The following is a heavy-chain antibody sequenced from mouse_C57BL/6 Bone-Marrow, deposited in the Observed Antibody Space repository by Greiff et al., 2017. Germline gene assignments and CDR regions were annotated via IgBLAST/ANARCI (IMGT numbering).Heavy chain of an antibody. Sequence: VKLQQSGPELVKPGASVKLSCKASGYTFTSYDINWVKQRPGQGLEWIGWIYPRDGSTKYNEKFKGKATLTVDTSSSTAYMGLHSLTSEDSAVYFGARLEFDGSSGDWYFDVWGTGTTVTVSS. J-gene: IGHJ1*03. D-gene: IGHD1-1*01. V-gene: IGHV1-85*01. CDR2: IYPRDGST. CDR1: GYTFTSYD. CDR3: ARLEFDGSSGDWYFDV.